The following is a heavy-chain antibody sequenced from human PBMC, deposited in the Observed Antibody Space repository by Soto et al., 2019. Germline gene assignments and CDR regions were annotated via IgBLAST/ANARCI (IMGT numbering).Heavy chain of an antibody. D-gene: IGHD6-6*01. J-gene: IGHJ6*02. CDR3: ARDQRIIAARPYELLVDYYYYGMDV. V-gene: IGHV3-33*01. Sequence: QVQLVESGGGVVQPGRSLRLSCAASGFTFSSYGMHWVRQAPGKGLEWVAVIWYDGSNKYYADSVKGRFTISRDNSKNTLYLQMNSLRAEDTAVYYCARDQRIIAARPYELLVDYYYYGMDVWGQGTTVTVSS. CDR1: GFTFSSYG. CDR2: IWYDGSNK.